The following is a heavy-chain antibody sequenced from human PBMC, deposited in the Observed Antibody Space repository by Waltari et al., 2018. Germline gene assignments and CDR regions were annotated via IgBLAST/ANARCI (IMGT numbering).Heavy chain of an antibody. CDR2: ISSSGSTM. J-gene: IGHJ4*02. CDR1: GFTFSDYY. D-gene: IGHD1-26*01. Sequence: QVQLVESGGGLVKPGGSLRLSCAASGFTFSDYYMSWIRQAPGNGLYGVSYISSSGSTMYYADSVKGRFTISRDNAKNSLYLQMNSLRAEYTAVYYCARGRGEGRELLAYWGQGTLVTVSS. CDR3: ARGRGEGRELLAY. V-gene: IGHV3-11*04.